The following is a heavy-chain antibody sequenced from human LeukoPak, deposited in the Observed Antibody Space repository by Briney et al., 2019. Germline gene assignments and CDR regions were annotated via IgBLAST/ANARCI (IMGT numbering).Heavy chain of an antibody. CDR3: AKDLVYGWLQDDAFGI. D-gene: IGHD5-24*01. CDR1: GFTISSYA. Sequence: GGSLRLSCAVSGFTISSYAMSWVRQAPGKGLEWVSAISGSGGSTYYADSVKGRFTISRDNSKNTLYLQMNSLRAEDTAVYYCAKDLVYGWLQDDAFGIWGQGTMVTVSS. V-gene: IGHV3-23*01. J-gene: IGHJ3*02. CDR2: ISGSGGST.